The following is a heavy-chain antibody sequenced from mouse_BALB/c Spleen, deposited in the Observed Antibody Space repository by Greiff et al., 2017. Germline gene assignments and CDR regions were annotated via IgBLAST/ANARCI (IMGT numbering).Heavy chain of an antibody. J-gene: IGHJ3*01. CDR1: GYTFTDYW. CDR3: ARSYDYDEGWFAY. Sequence: VQLQQPGAELVMPGASVKMSCKASGYTFTDYWMHWVKQRPGQGLEWIGAIDTSDSYTSYNQKFKGKATLTVDESSSTAYMQLSSLTSEDSAVYYCARSYDYDEGWFAYWGQGTLVTVSA. D-gene: IGHD2-4*01. CDR2: IDTSDSYT. V-gene: IGHV1-69*01.